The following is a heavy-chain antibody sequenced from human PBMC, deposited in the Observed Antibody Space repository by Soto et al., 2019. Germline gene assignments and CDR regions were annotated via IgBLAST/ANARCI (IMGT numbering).Heavy chain of an antibody. V-gene: IGHV4-59*01. Sequence: SETLSLTCTVSGGSISSYYWSWIRQPPGKGLEWIGYIYYSGSTNYNPSLKSRVTISVDTSKNQFSLKLSSVTAADTAVYYCARDEEDGYNYHYFDYWGQGTLVTVSS. J-gene: IGHJ4*02. CDR2: IYYSGST. CDR1: GGSISSYY. CDR3: ARDEEDGYNYHYFDY. D-gene: IGHD5-12*01.